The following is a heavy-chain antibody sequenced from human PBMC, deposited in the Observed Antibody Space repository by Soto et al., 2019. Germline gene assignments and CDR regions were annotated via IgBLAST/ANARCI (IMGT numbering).Heavy chain of an antibody. V-gene: IGHV3-73*01. J-gene: IGHJ3*02. CDR1: GFTFSGSA. CDR3: TTTGDIVVVVAATGAFDI. Sequence: GGSLRLSCAASGFTFSGSAMHWVRQASGKGLEWVGRIRSKANSYATAYAASVKGRFTISRDDSKKTAYLQMNSLKTEDTAVYYCTTTGDIVVVVAATGAFDIWGQGTMVTVSS. CDR2: IRSKANSYAT. D-gene: IGHD2-15*01.